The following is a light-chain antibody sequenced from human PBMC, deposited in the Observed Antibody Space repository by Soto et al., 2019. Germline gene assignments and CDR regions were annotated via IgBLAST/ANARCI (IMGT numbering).Light chain of an antibody. CDR1: QGISSA. Sequence: IQMTQSPSTLSASVGDRVTITCRASQGISSALAWYQHKPGKPPKILIYDASSLQSGVPSRFSGSESGTECTLTISSLQPEDFATYYCQQLKSYPFTFGQGTRLEIK. CDR3: QQLKSYPFT. V-gene: IGKV1-13*02. J-gene: IGKJ5*01. CDR2: DAS.